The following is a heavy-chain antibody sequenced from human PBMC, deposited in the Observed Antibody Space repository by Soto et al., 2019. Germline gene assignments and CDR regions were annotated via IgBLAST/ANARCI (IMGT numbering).Heavy chain of an antibody. J-gene: IGHJ5*02. V-gene: IGHV1-18*04. CDR2: VSAFNGDT. CDR3: AREAAWQRMVPYA. D-gene: IGHD6-25*01. CDR1: GYTFTSYG. Sequence: QVQLVQSGTEVKKPGASVNVSCKAFGYTFTSYGFSWVRQVPGQGLEWLGWVSAFNGDTQYAQRMKGRLTVTTDASTTTVHMELRSLTPADTAVYYCAREAAWQRMVPYAWGQGTLVTVS.